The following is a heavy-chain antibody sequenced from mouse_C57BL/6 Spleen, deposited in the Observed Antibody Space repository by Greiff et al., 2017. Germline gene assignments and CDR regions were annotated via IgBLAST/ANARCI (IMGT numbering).Heavy chain of an antibody. Sequence: ESGPGILQPSQTLSLTCSFSGFSLSTFGMGVGWIRQPSGKGLEWLAHIWWDDDKYYNPALKSRLTISKGTSKNQVFLQIAHVDTADTTTYYCARKVTTGVARYWYFDVWGTGTTVTVAS. CDR2: IWWDDDK. CDR3: ARKVTTGVARYWYFDV. D-gene: IGHD1-1*01. V-gene: IGHV8-8*01. CDR1: GFSLSTFGMG. J-gene: IGHJ1*03.